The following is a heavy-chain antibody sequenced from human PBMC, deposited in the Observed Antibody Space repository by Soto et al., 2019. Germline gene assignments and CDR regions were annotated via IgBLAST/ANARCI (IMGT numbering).Heavy chain of an antibody. J-gene: IGHJ6*02. V-gene: IGHV3-21*01. CDR2: ISSSSTYI. Sequence: EVQLVESGGGLVKRGGSLRLSCAASGFSLNTYSMNWVRQAPGKGLEWVSSISSSSTYIYYADSLRGRFTISRDNAKNSLYLQMNSLRAEDTAVYYCARDWDVAVVPAATNYPPYYCLDVWGQATTVTVSS. D-gene: IGHD2-2*01. CDR1: GFSLNTYS. CDR3: ARDWDVAVVPAATNYPPYYCLDV.